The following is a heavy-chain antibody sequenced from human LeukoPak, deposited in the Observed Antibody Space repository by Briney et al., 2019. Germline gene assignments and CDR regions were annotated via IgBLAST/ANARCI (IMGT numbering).Heavy chain of an antibody. CDR2: IYYSGST. CDR1: GGSISSSTHY. V-gene: IGHV4-61*05. CDR3: ARHEGGTTRDY. D-gene: IGHD1-1*01. J-gene: IGHJ4*02. Sequence: KPSETLSLTCTVSGGSISSSTHYWGWIRQPPGKGLEWIGYIYYSGSTNYNPSLKSRVTISVDTSKNQFSLKLSSVTAADTAVYYCARHEGGTTRDYWGQGTLVTVSS.